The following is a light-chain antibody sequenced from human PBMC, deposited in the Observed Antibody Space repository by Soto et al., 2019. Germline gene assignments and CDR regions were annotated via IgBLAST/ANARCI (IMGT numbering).Light chain of an antibody. V-gene: IGKV1-39*01. J-gene: IGKJ2*01. CDR3: QLSYSTPYT. CDR1: HTISSY. Sequence: DIQLTQSPSSLSASVGDRVTITCRASHTISSYLNWYQQNPGKAPKLLIYAASSLQSGVPSRFSGSASGRDFPLPSRILQPEDFAMYYCQLSYSTPYTVGQGSKLDIK. CDR2: AAS.